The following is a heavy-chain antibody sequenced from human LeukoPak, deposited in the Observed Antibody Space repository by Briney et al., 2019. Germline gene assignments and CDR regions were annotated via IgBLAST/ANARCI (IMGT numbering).Heavy chain of an antibody. CDR3: ARRRFITGLYYYYYMDV. CDR2: IYYSGNT. D-gene: IGHD1-14*01. J-gene: IGHJ6*03. V-gene: IGHV4-39*01. CDR1: GGSISSSSYH. Sequence: PSETLSLTCTVSGGSISSSSYHWGWVRQPPGKGLEWIGSIYYSGNTYYNPSLKSRATISVDTSRNQFSLRLSSVTAADAAVYYCARRRFITGLYYYYYMDVWGKGTTVTVSS.